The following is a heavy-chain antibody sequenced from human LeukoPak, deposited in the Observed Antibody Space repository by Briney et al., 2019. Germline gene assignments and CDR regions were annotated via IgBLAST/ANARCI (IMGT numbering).Heavy chain of an antibody. J-gene: IGHJ4*02. V-gene: IGHV3-53*01. CDR2: IYSGGST. D-gene: IGHD6-19*01. CDR1: GFTVSSNY. CDR3: ASSYSGWYVPFDY. Sequence: GGSLRLSCAASGFTVSSNYMSWVRQAPGKGLEWVSVIYSGGSTYYADSVKGRFTISRDNSKNTLYLQMNSLRAEDTAVYYCASSYSGWYVPFDYWGQGTLVTVSS.